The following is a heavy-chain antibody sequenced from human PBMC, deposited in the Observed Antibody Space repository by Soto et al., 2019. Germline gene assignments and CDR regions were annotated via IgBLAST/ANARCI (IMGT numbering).Heavy chain of an antibody. CDR1: GGSVSSGSYY. J-gene: IGHJ5*02. D-gene: IGHD1-1*01. Sequence: QVQLQESGPGLVKPSETLSLTCTVSGGSVSSGSYYWSWIRQPPGKGLEWIGYIYYSGSTNYNPSLNSRVTISVDTSKNQFSLKLSSVTAADTAVYYCARNGGYESWFDPWGQGTLVTVSS. V-gene: IGHV4-61*01. CDR2: IYYSGST. CDR3: ARNGGYESWFDP.